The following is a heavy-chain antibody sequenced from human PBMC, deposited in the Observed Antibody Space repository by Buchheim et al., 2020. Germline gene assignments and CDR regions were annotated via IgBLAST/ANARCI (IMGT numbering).Heavy chain of an antibody. V-gene: IGHV3-74*01. CDR2: VNSDGIST. CDR3: ARQYQYGYAQDY. Sequence: EVQLVESGGGLVQPGGSLRLSCAASGLTFSSYWMHWVRQAPGKGLVWVSRVNSDGISTTYADSVKGRFTISRDNAKNTLYLQMNTLRAEDTAVYYCARQYQYGYAQDYWGQGTL. CDR1: GLTFSSYW. J-gene: IGHJ4*02. D-gene: IGHD5-18*01.